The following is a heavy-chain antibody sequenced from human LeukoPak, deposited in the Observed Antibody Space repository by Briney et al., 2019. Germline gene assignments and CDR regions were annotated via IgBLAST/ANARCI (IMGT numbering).Heavy chain of an antibody. V-gene: IGHV3-48*02. CDR3: ARVRTDSRGWYHFDY. J-gene: IGHJ4*02. CDR1: GITFSSYS. CDR2: ISRSSSTI. D-gene: IGHD6-19*01. Sequence: PGGSLRLSCAASGITFSSYSMNWVRQAPGKGLEWVSYISRSSSTIYYADSVKGRFTISRENARNSLYLQMNSLRDEDTALYYCARVRTDSRGWYHFDYWGQGTLVTVSS.